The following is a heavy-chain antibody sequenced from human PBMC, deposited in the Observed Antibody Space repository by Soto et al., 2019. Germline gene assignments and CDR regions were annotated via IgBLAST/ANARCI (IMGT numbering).Heavy chain of an antibody. V-gene: IGHV3-7*01. D-gene: IGHD2-2*01. CDR3: TMPVQRDVFDY. J-gene: IGHJ4*01. CDR1: GFTFGYYW. Sequence: EMQLVESGGGLVQPGGSLRLSCAGSGFTFGYYWMSWVRQAPGKGLEWVATIKQDGSETHYVDSVKVRCIISRANAKISLFLQMNCLRVADTAVYYCTMPVQRDVFDYWGQGKWVTVAS. CDR2: IKQDGSET.